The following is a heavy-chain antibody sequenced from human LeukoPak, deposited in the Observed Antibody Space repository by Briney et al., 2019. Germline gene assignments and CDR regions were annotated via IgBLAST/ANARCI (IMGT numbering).Heavy chain of an antibody. CDR2: ISSSSRSK. D-gene: IGHD6-19*01. CDR3: ARDRDSSGWSGGFDY. Sequence: GGSLRLSCETSGVTFSSFSLNWVRQAPGKGLEWLSYISSSSRSKYYADSVKGRFIVSRDNAKNSLYLQMNSLRAEDTAVYYCARDRDSSGWSGGFDYWGQGTLVTVSS. J-gene: IGHJ4*02. CDR1: GVTFSSFS. V-gene: IGHV3-48*04.